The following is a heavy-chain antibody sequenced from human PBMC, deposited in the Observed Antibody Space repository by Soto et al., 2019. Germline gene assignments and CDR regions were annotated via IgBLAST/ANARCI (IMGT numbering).Heavy chain of an antibody. CDR3: VRNMDYYYGPGSGNGHGV. Sequence: QVQLVQSGAEVKEPGDSVRVSCEASGYTFTAYYIHWVRQAPGQGLEWMGWINPKFGDTTYAQEFQGRLTLTTDMSISTVYMELSRLTSDDTAIYYCVRNMDYYYGPGSGNGHGVWGQGTTVNVFS. D-gene: IGHD3-10*01. V-gene: IGHV1-2*02. CDR2: INPKFGDT. J-gene: IGHJ6*02. CDR1: GYTFTAYY.